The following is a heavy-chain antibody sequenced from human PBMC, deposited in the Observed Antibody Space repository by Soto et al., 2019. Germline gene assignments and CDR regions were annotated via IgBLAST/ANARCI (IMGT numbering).Heavy chain of an antibody. CDR2: IIPLSGPA. CDR1: GGTFSSYA. CDR3: ARAGGSSSSSFDY. V-gene: IGHV1-69*01. J-gene: IGHJ4*02. Sequence: QVQLVQSGAEVKKPGSSVKVSCKASGGTFSSYAITSPPPPPAQPPERTGRIIPLSGPANYAQKFQGRVTITAAESTSTAYMELSSLRSDDTAVYYCARAGGSSSSSFDYSGQGTLVTFSS. D-gene: IGHD6-6*01.